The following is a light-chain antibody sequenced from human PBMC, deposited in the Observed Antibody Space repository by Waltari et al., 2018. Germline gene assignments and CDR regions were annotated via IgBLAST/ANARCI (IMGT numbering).Light chain of an antibody. CDR1: SSDVGGYKY. V-gene: IGLV2-8*01. CDR3: SSSVGSNNLHVV. CDR2: EVS. Sequence: QSALTQPPSASGSPGQSVTISCTGPSSDVGGYKYVSCYRQHPGKAPKPMIYEVSKRPSGVPDRFSGSKSGNTASLTVSGLQAEDEADYYCSSSVGSNNLHVVFGGGTKLTVL. J-gene: IGLJ2*01.